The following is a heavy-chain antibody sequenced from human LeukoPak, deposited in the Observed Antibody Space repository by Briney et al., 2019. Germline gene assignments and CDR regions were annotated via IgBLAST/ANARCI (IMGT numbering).Heavy chain of an antibody. CDR1: GFTFSSYW. D-gene: IGHD2-15*01. J-gene: IGHJ5*02. CDR2: INSDGSST. V-gene: IGHV3-74*01. CDR3: ARDGRSGPTNCFDP. Sequence: GGSLRLSCAASGFTFSSYWMHWVRQAPGKGLVWVSRINSDGSSTSYADSVKGRFTISRDNAKNTLYLQMNSLRAEDTAMCYCARDGRSGPTNCFDPWGQGTLVTVSS.